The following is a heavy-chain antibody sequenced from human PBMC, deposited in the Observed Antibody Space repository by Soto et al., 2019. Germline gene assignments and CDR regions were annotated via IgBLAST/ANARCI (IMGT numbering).Heavy chain of an antibody. Sequence: SVKLSCKTSGCTFSTYPITCLRQAPGQGLEWVGRIIPILDITDSAQKFQGRVTITADKSTNTAYMELSSLRSEDTAVYYCARSLYDLLTGSVYNWFDPWGRGTLVTVSS. CDR2: IIPILDIT. D-gene: IGHD3-9*01. V-gene: IGHV1-69*02. CDR1: GCTFSTYP. J-gene: IGHJ5*02. CDR3: ARSLYDLLTGSVYNWFDP.